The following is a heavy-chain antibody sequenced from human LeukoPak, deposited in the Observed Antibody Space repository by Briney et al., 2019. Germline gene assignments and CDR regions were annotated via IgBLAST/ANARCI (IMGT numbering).Heavy chain of an antibody. CDR2: ITDSGGNT. Sequence: GGSLRLSCTASGFTFSTYAMSWVRQASGKGLEWVSAITDSGGNTYYAAPVKGRFTISRDNSKNTLYLQMNSLRAEDTAAYYCARAGHCTNGICYTADSDYWGQGTLVTVSS. CDR1: GFTFSTYA. V-gene: IGHV3-23*01. D-gene: IGHD2-8*01. J-gene: IGHJ4*02. CDR3: ARAGHCTNGICYTADSDY.